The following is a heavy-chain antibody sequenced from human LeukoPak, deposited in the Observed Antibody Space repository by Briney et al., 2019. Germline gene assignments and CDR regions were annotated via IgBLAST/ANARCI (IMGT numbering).Heavy chain of an antibody. V-gene: IGHV3-9*01. CDR2: LGWISGGI. J-gene: IGHJ6*02. CDR3: AKDFNYDFWSGYSYYYYYGMDV. CDR1: GFTLEVYP. D-gene: IGHD3-3*01. Sequence: GGPLRFSCEASGFTLEVYPMHGFRRVPGKALGGVSVLGWISGGIGYADSVKGRFTISRDNAKNSLYLQMNSLRAEDTALYYCAKDFNYDFWSGYSYYYYYGMDVWGQGTTVTVSS.